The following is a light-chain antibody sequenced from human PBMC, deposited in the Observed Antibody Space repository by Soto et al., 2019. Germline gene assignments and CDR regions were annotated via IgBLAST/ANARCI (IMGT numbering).Light chain of an antibody. CDR3: QQYDIWPPT. CDR2: GAS. V-gene: IGKV3-15*01. Sequence: EIVITQSPAILSVSPGERATLSFRASQSVSSSYLAWYQQKPGQTPRLLFNGASTRATGIPARFTGSGSGTEFILTISSLQSEDFAVYYCQQYDIWPPTFGQGTKVDIK. CDR1: QSVSSSY. J-gene: IGKJ1*01.